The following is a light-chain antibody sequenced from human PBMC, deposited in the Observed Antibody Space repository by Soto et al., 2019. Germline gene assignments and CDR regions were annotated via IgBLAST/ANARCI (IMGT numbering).Light chain of an antibody. CDR1: QGISSY. CDR3: QQRTNWPRTYT. CDR2: DAS. Sequence: EIVLTQSPVTLSLSPGERATLSCRASQGISSYLAWYQQKPGQAPRLLIYDASKRATGIPARFSGSGSGTDFSILISSLEPEDFAIYYCQQRTNWPRTYTFGQGTKLEIK. V-gene: IGKV3-11*01. J-gene: IGKJ2*01.